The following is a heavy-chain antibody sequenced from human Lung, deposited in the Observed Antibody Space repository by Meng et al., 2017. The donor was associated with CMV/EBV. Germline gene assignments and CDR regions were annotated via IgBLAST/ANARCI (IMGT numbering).Heavy chain of an antibody. V-gene: IGHV1-2*02. D-gene: IGHD6-19*01. CDR3: ARGSVAGTAVEWFDP. Sequence: SXXVSXKASGYTFTGYFIHWVRQAPGQGLEWMGWINPNSGGTIYAQKFQGRFTMTRDTSITTAYLELSRLRSDDTAIYYCARGSVAGTAVEWFDPWGQGSXVTVSS. CDR2: INPNSGGT. CDR1: GYTFTGYF. J-gene: IGHJ5*02.